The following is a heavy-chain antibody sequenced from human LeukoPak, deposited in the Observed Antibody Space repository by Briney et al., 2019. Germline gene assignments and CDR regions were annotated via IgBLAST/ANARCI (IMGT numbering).Heavy chain of an antibody. D-gene: IGHD6-19*01. CDR1: GFTFSSFD. V-gene: IGHV3-30*03. CDR3: ARRLGYSSGHFDY. CDR2: ISYDGSNK. Sequence: GGPLRLSCAASGFTFSSFDMNWVRQAPGKGLEWVAVISYDGSNKYYADSVKGRFTISRDNSKNTLYLQMNSLRAEDTAVYYCARRLGYSSGHFDYWGQGTLVTVSS. J-gene: IGHJ4*02.